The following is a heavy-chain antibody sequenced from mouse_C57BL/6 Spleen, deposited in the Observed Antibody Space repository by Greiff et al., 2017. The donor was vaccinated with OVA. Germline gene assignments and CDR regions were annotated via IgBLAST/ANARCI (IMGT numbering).Heavy chain of an antibody. V-gene: IGHV14-2*01. J-gene: IGHJ4*01. CDR3: ARPLYDYDGYYYAMDY. Sequence: DVKLQESGAELVKPGASVKLSCTASGFNIKDYYMHWVKQRTEQGLEWIGRIDPEDGETKYAPKFQGKATITADTSSNTAYLQLSSLTSEDTAVYYCARPLYDYDGYYYAMDYWGQGTSVTVSS. CDR2: IDPEDGET. D-gene: IGHD2-4*01. CDR1: GFNIKDYY.